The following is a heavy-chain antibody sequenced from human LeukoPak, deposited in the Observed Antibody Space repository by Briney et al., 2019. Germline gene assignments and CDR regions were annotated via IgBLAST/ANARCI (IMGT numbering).Heavy chain of an antibody. V-gene: IGHV1-8*03. CDR1: GGTFSSYA. CDR3: TRETSSRYFDY. J-gene: IGHJ4*02. Sequence: ASVKVSCKASGGTFSSYAISWVRQAPGQGLEWMGWMNPNSGRTGYAQNFQGRITITRNTSISTAYMELSSLRSEDTAVYYCTRETSSRYFDYWGQGTLVTVSS. CDR2: MNPNSGRT.